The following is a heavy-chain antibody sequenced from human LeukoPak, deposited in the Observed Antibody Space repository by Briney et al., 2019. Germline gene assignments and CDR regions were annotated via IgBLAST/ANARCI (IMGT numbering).Heavy chain of an antibody. CDR1: EFSFSAYW. J-gene: IGHJ4*02. CDR3: AREEGTGGFDY. V-gene: IGHV3-7*01. Sequence: GGSLRLSCAASEFSFSAYWMNWFRQAPGKGLEWVAIIKQDGSVKKYVDSVKGRFTISRDNAKNSLYLQMNSLRAEDTAVYYCAREEGTGGFDYWGQGTLVTVSS. D-gene: IGHD1-14*01. CDR2: IKQDGSVK.